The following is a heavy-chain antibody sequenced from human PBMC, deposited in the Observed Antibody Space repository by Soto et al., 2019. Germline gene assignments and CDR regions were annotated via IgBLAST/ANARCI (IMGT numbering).Heavy chain of an antibody. CDR1: GDSVSSNSAA. CDR2: TYYMSKWYN. CDR3: ARGESISVAWFDY. J-gene: IGHJ4*02. Sequence: SHTLSLTCAISGDSVSSNSAALNWIRQSPSRGLEWLGRTYYMSKWYNDYAVSVKSRITINPDTSKNQFSLQLNSVTPEDTAVYYCARGESISVAWFDYWGQGTLVTVSS. V-gene: IGHV6-1*01. D-gene: IGHD6-19*01.